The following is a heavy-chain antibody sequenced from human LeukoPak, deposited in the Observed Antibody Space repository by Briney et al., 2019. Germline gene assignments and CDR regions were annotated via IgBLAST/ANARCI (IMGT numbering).Heavy chain of an antibody. D-gene: IGHD6-13*01. V-gene: IGHV4-59*11. CDR3: ARGNRESIAADIGWFDP. CDR1: GGSISSHY. Sequence: SETLSLTCTVSGGSISSHYWSWTRQPPGKGLEWIGYIYYSGSTNYNPSLKSRVTISVDTSKNQFSLKLSSVTAADTAVYYCARGNRESIAADIGWFDPWGQGTLVTVSS. J-gene: IGHJ5*02. CDR2: IYYSGST.